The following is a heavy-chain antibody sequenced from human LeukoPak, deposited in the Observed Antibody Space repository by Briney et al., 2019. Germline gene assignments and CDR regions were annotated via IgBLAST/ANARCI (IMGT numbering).Heavy chain of an antibody. V-gene: IGHV6-1*01. CDR3: TRSPTDYYDSRGHYLSPYFDY. CDR2: TYYRSKWYN. CDR1: GDSVSSNSAA. D-gene: IGHD3-22*01. Sequence: SQTLSLTCAISGDSVSSNSAAWNWIRQSPSRGLEWLGRTYYRSKWYNDYAVSVKSRITINPDTSKNQFSLKLSSVTAADTAVYYCTRSPTDYYDSRGHYLSPYFDYWGQGTLVTVSS. J-gene: IGHJ4*02.